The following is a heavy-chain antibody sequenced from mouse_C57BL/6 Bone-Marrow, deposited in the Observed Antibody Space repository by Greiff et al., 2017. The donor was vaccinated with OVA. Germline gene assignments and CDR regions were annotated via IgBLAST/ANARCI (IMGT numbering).Heavy chain of an antibody. CDR1: GFNIKDDY. Sequence: VQLKESGAELVRPGASVKLSCTASGFNIKDDYMHWVKQRPEQGLEWIGWIDPENGDTEYASRFQGKATITADTSNTAYLQLSSLTSEDTAVYYCTTREGIYYGNYIYAMDYWGQGTSVTVSS. D-gene: IGHD2-1*01. V-gene: IGHV14-4*01. CDR3: TTREGIYYGNYIYAMDY. J-gene: IGHJ4*01. CDR2: IDPENGDT.